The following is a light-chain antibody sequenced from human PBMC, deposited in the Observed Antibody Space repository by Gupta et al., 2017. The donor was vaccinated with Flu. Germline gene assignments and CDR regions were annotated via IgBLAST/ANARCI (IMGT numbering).Light chain of an antibody. J-gene: IGLJ1*01. CDR1: TSDIGGYNF. CDR3: FYYGTIPPAFYV. Sequence: QSITASCNGTTSDIGGYNFVSWYQQHPGKAPKLLIYGRPSGVSKRFSGSTSCNTDYTTTHTLPAEDEADEDDFYYGTIPPAFYVFGTGTQVTVL. V-gene: IGLV2-14*03. CDR2: G.